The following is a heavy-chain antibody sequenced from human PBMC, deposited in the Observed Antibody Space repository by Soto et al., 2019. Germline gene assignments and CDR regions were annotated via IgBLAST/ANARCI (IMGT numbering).Heavy chain of an antibody. CDR1: GFTFSSYG. CDR3: ANVAKSFLFGELLFPDYNDMYV. CDR2: ISYDGSNK. J-gene: IGHJ6*02. D-gene: IGHD3-10*02. V-gene: IGHV3-30*18. Sequence: GGSLRLSCAASGFTFSSYGRHSVREAPGKGLEWVAVISYDGSNKYYADSVKGRFTISRDNSKNTLYLQMNSLRAEDTAVYYCANVAKSFLFGELLFPDYNDMYVWCLGTAVTVSS.